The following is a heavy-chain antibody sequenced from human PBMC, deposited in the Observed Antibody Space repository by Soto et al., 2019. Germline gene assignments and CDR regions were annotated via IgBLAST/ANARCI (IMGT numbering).Heavy chain of an antibody. J-gene: IGHJ6*02. CDR1: GFTFSSYW. CDR3: ASDLSGRADV. CDR2: MNEDGGTT. Sequence: GGSLRLSCAASGFTFSSYWMHWVRQAPGKGLVWVSRMNEDGGTTDYADPVKGRFTISRDNAKNTLYLQMNSLRVEDTAVYYCASDLSGRADVWGQGTTVTVSS. D-gene: IGHD3-10*01. V-gene: IGHV3-74*01.